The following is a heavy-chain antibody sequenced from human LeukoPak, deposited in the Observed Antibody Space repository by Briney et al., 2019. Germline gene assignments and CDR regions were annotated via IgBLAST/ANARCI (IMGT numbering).Heavy chain of an antibody. Sequence: PGGSLSLSCAASGFTFSSYGMHWVRQAPGKGLEWVAFIRYDGSNKYYADSVKGRFTISRDNSKNTLYLQMDSLRAEDTAVYYCAKDPARDGYNSLLDYSGQGTLVTVSS. CDR2: IRYDGSNK. J-gene: IGHJ4*02. CDR1: GFTFSSYG. D-gene: IGHD5-24*01. CDR3: AKDPARDGYNSLLDY. V-gene: IGHV3-30*02.